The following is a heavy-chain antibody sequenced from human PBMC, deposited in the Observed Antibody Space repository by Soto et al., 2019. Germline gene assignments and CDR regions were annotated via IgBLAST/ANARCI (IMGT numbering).Heavy chain of an antibody. CDR1: GGSFSGYY. CDR3: ARRSPNWGFW. Sequence: SETLSLTCTVYGGSFSGYYWSWIRQPPGKGLEWIGEINHSGSTNYNPSLKSRVTISVDTSKNQFSLKLSSVTAADTAVYYCARRSPNWGFWWGQGTLVTVSS. V-gene: IGHV4-34*01. J-gene: IGHJ4*02. D-gene: IGHD7-27*01. CDR2: INHSGST.